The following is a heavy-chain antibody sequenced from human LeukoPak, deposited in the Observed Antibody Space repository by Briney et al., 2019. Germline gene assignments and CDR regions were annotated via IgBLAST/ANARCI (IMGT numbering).Heavy chain of an antibody. Sequence: ETLSLTCAVYGGSFSGYYWSWIRQPPGKGLEWVSLIYSDGSTYYADSVKGRFTISRDNSKNTLYLQVNSLRAEDTAVYYCAREAIVVAGYFDYWGQGTLVTVSS. V-gene: IGHV3-53*01. CDR3: AREAIVVAGYFDY. CDR1: GGSFSGYY. J-gene: IGHJ4*02. CDR2: IYSDGST. D-gene: IGHD6-19*01.